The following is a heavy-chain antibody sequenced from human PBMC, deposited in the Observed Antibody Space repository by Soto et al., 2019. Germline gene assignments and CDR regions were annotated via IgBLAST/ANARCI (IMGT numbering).Heavy chain of an antibody. CDR1: GFTFSSYA. CDR2: ISYDGGNK. V-gene: IGHV3-30-3*01. Sequence: QVQLVESGGGVVQPGRSLRLSCAASGFTFSSYAIHCVRQAPGKGLEWVAVISYDGGNKNHADSVKGRFTISRDNSKNTLFLQMNNLRAEDTAVYYCARDGWLYYDSTSQGMDVWGQGTTVTVSS. D-gene: IGHD3-22*01. J-gene: IGHJ6*02. CDR3: ARDGWLYYDSTSQGMDV.